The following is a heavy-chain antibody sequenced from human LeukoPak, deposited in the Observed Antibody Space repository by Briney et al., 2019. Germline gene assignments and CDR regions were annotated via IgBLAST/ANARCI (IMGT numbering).Heavy chain of an antibody. V-gene: IGHV4-59*01. J-gene: IGHJ4*02. CDR2: IYYSGTT. CDR3: ARDRTSGYDTIFDY. CDR1: GGSISGYF. D-gene: IGHD5-12*01. Sequence: KASETLSLTCTVSGGSISGYFWNWIRQPPGKGLEWIGYIYYSGTTDYSPSLKSRVTMSVDTSKNQFSLNLNSVTAADTAVYYCARDRTSGYDTIFDYWGQGTLVTVSS.